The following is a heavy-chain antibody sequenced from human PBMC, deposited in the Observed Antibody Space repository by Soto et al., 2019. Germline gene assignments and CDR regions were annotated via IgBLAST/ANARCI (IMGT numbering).Heavy chain of an antibody. CDR3: ARDEWFGGGWFEP. Sequence: EVQLVESGGGVVQPGWSRRLSCAASGFTVSSNYMSWVRQDPGKGLEWASIIYSGGRTHYADSVKGRFTISRDNSKNTLYLQMNSLGVAATAVYYCARDEWFGGGWFEPWGQGPLVTVS. CDR1: GFTVSSNY. D-gene: IGHD3-10*01. CDR2: IYSGGRT. V-gene: IGHV3-66*01. J-gene: IGHJ5*02.